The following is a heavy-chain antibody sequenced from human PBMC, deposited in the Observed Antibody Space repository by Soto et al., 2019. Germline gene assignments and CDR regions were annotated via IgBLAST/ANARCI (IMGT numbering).Heavy chain of an antibody. CDR1: GYTFRDFY. Sequence: QVQLVQSGAEVKKTGASLTVSCEASGYTFRDFYIHWVRQAPAQGLEWMGWITPDSGGTRYAQTFQGRVTMTRDTATGTAYLTLSSLRTGDKALYYCASDPGHDNGEYDKGLRGQGTLVTVSS. D-gene: IGHD1-1*01. J-gene: IGHJ4*02. V-gene: IGHV1-2*02. CDR2: ITPDSGGT. CDR3: ASDPGHDNGEYDKGL.